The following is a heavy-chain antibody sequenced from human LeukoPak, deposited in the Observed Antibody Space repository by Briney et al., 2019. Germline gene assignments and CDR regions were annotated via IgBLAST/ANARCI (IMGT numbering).Heavy chain of an antibody. CDR1: GFTFSSYV. Sequence: GGSLRLSCAASGFTFSSYVMSWVRQAPGKGLEWVSAISGSGGSTYYADSVKGRFTISRDNSKNTLYLQMNSLRAEDTAVYYCAKAYGSGSRPFPFDYWGQGTLVTVSS. J-gene: IGHJ4*02. CDR2: ISGSGGST. D-gene: IGHD3-10*01. V-gene: IGHV3-23*01. CDR3: AKAYGSGSRPFPFDY.